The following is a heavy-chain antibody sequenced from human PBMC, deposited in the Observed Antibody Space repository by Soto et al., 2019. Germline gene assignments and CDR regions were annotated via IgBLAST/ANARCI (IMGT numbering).Heavy chain of an antibody. CDR3: ASDIVGATSFDYYGMDV. Sequence: SETLSLTCTVSGGSISSYYWSWIRQPPGKGLEWIGYIYYSGSTNYNPSLKSRVTISVDTSKNQFSLKLSSVTAADTAVYYCASDIVGATSFDYYGMDVWGQGTTVTVSS. D-gene: IGHD1-26*01. V-gene: IGHV4-59*08. CDR2: IYYSGST. CDR1: GGSISSYY. J-gene: IGHJ6*02.